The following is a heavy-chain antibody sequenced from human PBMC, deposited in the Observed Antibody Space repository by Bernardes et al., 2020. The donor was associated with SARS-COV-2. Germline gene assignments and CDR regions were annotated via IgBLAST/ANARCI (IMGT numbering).Heavy chain of an antibody. D-gene: IGHD2-2*02. V-gene: IGHV4-39*01. CDR2: IYYSGST. CDR1: GGSISSSSYY. J-gene: IGHJ5*02. Sequence: SETLSLTCTVSGGSISSSSYYWGWIRQPPGKGLEWIGSIYYSGSTYYNPSLKSRVTISVDTSKNQFSLKLSSVTAADTAVYYCARRLIYGWFDPWGQGTLVTVSS. CDR3: ARRLIYGWFDP.